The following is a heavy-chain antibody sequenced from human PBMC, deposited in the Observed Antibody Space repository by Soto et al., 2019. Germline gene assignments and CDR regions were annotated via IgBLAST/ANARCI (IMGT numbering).Heavy chain of an antibody. CDR2: IYYSGST. V-gene: IGHV4-31*03. D-gene: IGHD3-22*01. CDR1: GGSISSGGYY. CDR3: ARGGGTISGYYPFFDY. J-gene: IGHJ4*02. Sequence: QVQLQESGPGLVKPSQTLSLTCTVSGGSISSGGYYWSWIRQHPGKGLEWIGYIYYSGSTYYNPSLKRRVTISVDTSKNQFSLKLSSVTAADTAVYYCARGGGTISGYYPFFDYWGQGTLVTVSS.